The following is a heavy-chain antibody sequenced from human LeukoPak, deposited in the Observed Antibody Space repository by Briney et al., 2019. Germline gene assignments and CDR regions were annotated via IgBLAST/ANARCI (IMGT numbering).Heavy chain of an antibody. Sequence: VASVKVSCKASGYMFTSNGISWVRQAPGQRLEWMGWISARNGDTDYAQNFQGRVTLTTDTSTSTAYMELRSLRFDDTAVYYCVRDQGVVRFDPWGQGTLVTVSS. J-gene: IGHJ5*02. CDR2: ISARNGDT. D-gene: IGHD3-22*01. CDR1: GYMFTSNG. V-gene: IGHV1-18*01. CDR3: VRDQGVVRFDP.